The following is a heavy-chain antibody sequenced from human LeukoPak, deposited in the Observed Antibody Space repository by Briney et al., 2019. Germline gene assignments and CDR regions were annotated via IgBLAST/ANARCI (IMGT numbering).Heavy chain of an antibody. CDR2: ISSSSRTI. Sequence: GGSLRLSCAVSGFTFSSYNMNWVRQAPGKGLGWVSHISSSSRTIYYADSVKGRFTISRDNAKNSLYLQMNNLRDEDTAVYYCAREGVPGGFDIWGRGTMVTVSS. V-gene: IGHV3-48*02. CDR1: GFTFSSYN. J-gene: IGHJ3*02. D-gene: IGHD2-8*02. CDR3: AREGVPGGFDI.